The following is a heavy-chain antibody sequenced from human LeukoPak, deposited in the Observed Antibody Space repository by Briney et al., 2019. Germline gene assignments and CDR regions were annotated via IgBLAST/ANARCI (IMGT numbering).Heavy chain of an antibody. V-gene: IGHV4-34*01. CDR3: ASDSSGQNHAVDY. Sequence: SETLSLTXAVYGGSFSGYYWGWIRQPPGKGLEWIGEINHSGSTNYNPSLKSRVTISVDTSKNQFSLKLSSVTAADTAVYYCASDSSGQNHAVDYWGQGTLVTVSS. CDR2: INHSGST. J-gene: IGHJ4*02. CDR1: GGSFSGYY. D-gene: IGHD3-22*01.